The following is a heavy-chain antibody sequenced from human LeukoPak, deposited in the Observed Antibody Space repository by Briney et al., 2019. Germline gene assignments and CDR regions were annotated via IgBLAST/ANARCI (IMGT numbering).Heavy chain of an antibody. J-gene: IGHJ4*02. CDR1: GGSISSYY. Sequence: SETLSLTCTVSGGSISSYYWNWIRQPPGKGLEWIGHIYYSGNTNYNPSLKSRVTISVDTSKNQLSLKLSSVTAADTAVYYCASPSRAIDYWGQGTLVTVSS. CDR3: ASPSRAIDY. V-gene: IGHV4-59*01. CDR2: IYYSGNT.